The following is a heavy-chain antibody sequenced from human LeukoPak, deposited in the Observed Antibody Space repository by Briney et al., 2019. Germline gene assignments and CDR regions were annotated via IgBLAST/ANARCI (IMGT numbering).Heavy chain of an antibody. CDR1: GGSIRDYY. J-gene: IGHJ6*03. CDR3: ARGGDQGGYYMDV. CDR2: IYTSGST. Sequence: PSETPSLTCTVSGGSIRDYYWTWIRQPAGKGLEWIGRIYTSGSTNYKSSLKSRVTMSMDTPKNQFSLRLTSVTAADTGIYYCARGGDQGGYYMDVWGKGTTVTISS. D-gene: IGHD3-10*01. V-gene: IGHV4-4*07.